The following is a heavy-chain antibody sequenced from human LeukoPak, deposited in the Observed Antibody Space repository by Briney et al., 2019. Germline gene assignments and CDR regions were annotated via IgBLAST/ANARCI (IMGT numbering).Heavy chain of an antibody. J-gene: IGHJ4*02. Sequence: SETLSLTCNVSGASISSSTYHWGWIRQPPGKGLEWIASIYYRGRTYYNPSLKSRVTISVDTSKNQFSLKLSSVTAADTAVYYCARVPNRIAAAGTIDYWGQGTLVTVSS. CDR2: IYYRGRT. V-gene: IGHV4-39*07. CDR1: GASISSSTYH. CDR3: ARVPNRIAAAGTIDY. D-gene: IGHD6-13*01.